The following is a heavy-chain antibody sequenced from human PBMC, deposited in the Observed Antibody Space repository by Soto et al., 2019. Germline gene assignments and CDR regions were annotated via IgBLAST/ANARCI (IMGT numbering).Heavy chain of an antibody. J-gene: IGHJ4*02. V-gene: IGHV1-3*01. CDR1: GYTFTAYA. D-gene: IGHD3-16*02. Sequence: QVQLAQSGAEARKPGASVKVSFEATGYTFTAYAMHWVRQAPGQSLEWKGWINPANGNTRYSQKFQCRLTITSDTSANTVYMEMSSLTSEDTAMYYCTRSAISPYGGLIGPFDYWGQGNLVTVSS. CDR3: TRSAISPYGGLIGPFDY. CDR2: INPANGNT.